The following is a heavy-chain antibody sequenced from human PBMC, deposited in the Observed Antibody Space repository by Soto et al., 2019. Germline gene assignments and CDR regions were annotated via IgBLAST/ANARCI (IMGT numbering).Heavy chain of an antibody. CDR1: GFTFSSYG. J-gene: IGHJ4*02. Sequence: GSLRLSCAASGFTFSSYGMHWVRQAPGKGLEWVAVISYDGSNKYYADSVKGRFTISRDNSKNTLYLQMNSLRAEDTAVYYCAKDKVGATWSGYFDYWGQGTLVTVSS. D-gene: IGHD1-26*01. V-gene: IGHV3-30*18. CDR3: AKDKVGATWSGYFDY. CDR2: ISYDGSNK.